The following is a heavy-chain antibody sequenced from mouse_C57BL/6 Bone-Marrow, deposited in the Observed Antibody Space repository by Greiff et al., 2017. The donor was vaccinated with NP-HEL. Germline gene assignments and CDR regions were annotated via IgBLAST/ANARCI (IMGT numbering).Heavy chain of an antibody. CDR1: GYTFTDYY. CDR2: INPYNGGT. J-gene: IGHJ4*01. V-gene: IGHV1-19*01. Sequence: EVQLQQSGPVLVKPGASVKMSCKASGYTFTDYYMNWVKQSHGKSLEWIGVINPYNGGTSYNQKFKGKATLTVDKSSSTAYMELNSLTSEDSAVYDCARRPQLSNRYAMDYWGQGTSVTVSS. D-gene: IGHD2-12*01. CDR3: ARRPQLSNRYAMDY.